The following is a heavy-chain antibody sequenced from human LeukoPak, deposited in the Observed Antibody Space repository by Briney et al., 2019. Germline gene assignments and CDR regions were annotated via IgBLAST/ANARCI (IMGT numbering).Heavy chain of an antibody. CDR3: AKSTTFNWNDGTSFDY. Sequence: GGSLRLSCAASGFTFSSYAMTWVRQAPGKGLEWVSAISGSGGSPKYADSVKGRFTITRANSKNTLYLQMNSLRAEDTAVYYCAKSTTFNWNDGTSFDYWGQGTLVTVSS. CDR1: GFTFSSYA. D-gene: IGHD1-20*01. V-gene: IGHV3-23*01. J-gene: IGHJ4*02. CDR2: ISGSGGSP.